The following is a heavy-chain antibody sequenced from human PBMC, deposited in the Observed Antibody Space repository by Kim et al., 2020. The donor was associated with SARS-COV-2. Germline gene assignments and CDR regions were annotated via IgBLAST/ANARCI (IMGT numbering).Heavy chain of an antibody. CDR1: GYTFTTYA. CDR3: ARDPGAGGR. V-gene: IGHV7-4-1*02. Sequence: ASVKVSCKASGYTFTTYAINWVRQAPGQGLEWMGWINTNTGNPTYARAFTGRFVFSVDTSVSTAYLQISSLKAEDTAVYYCARDPGAGGRWGQGTLVTVS. J-gene: IGHJ1*01. CDR2: INTNTGNP.